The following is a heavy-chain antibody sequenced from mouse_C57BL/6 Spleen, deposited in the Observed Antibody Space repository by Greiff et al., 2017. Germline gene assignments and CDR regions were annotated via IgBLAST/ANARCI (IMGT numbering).Heavy chain of an antibody. Sequence: EVKLMESGGGLVKPGGSLKLSCAASGFTFSSYAMSWVRQTPEKRLEWVATISDGGSYTYYPDNVKGRFTISRDNAKNNLYLQMSHLKSEDTAMYYCARGSYYSNTWFAYWGQGTLVTVSA. CDR3: ARGSYYSNTWFAY. CDR2: ISDGGSYT. J-gene: IGHJ3*01. CDR1: GFTFSSYA. D-gene: IGHD2-5*01. V-gene: IGHV5-4*03.